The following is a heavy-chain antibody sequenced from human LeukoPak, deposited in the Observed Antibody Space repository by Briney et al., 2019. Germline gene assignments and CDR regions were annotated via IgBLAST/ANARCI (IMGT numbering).Heavy chain of an antibody. CDR1: GGSVSSNY. CDR3: AKRAVTTAAYLWFDP. Sequence: SETLSLTCTVSGGSVSSNYWGWIRQPPGKGLEWLGYIYSSGSTTYNPSLESRLTISIDTSKNHFSLKLSSVTAADTAVYYCAKRAVTTAAYLWFDPWGQGTLVTVSS. CDR2: IYSSGST. D-gene: IGHD2-2*01. J-gene: IGHJ5*02. V-gene: IGHV4-59*08.